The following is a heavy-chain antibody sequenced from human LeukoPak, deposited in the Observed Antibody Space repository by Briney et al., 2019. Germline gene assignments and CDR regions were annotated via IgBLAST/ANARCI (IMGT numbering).Heavy chain of an antibody. CDR3: AREDADDY. Sequence: ASVKVSCKASGYTFTGYYMHWVRQAPGQGLEWMGWISAYNGNTNYAQKLQGRVTMTTDTSTSTAYMELRSLRSDDTAVYYCAREDADDYWGQGTLVTVSS. CDR2: ISAYNGNT. J-gene: IGHJ4*02. V-gene: IGHV1-18*04. CDR1: GYTFTGYY.